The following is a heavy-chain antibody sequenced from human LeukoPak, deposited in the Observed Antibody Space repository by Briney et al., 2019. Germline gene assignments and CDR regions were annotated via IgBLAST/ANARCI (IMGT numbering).Heavy chain of an antibody. Sequence: GGSLSLSCAASGVTFDDYAMHWVRQAPGKGLEWVWGISWNSGTIGYADSVKGRFTISRDNAKNSLYLQMNSLRAEDTALYYCAKDTGYYYDSSGYYPYWGQGTLVTVSS. CDR1: GVTFDDYA. V-gene: IGHV3-9*01. CDR2: ISWNSGTI. CDR3: AKDTGYYYDSSGYYPY. J-gene: IGHJ4*02. D-gene: IGHD3-22*01.